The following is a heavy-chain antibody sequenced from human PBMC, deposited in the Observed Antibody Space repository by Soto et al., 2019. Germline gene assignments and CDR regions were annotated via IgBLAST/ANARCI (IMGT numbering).Heavy chain of an antibody. J-gene: IGHJ4*02. CDR2: INYRGST. CDR3: ARDAPGVAPY. CDR1: GGSIKSGDSY. D-gene: IGHD2-15*01. V-gene: IGHV4-31*03. Sequence: PSETLALTCTVSGGSIKSGDSYWNWIRQHPEKGLEWIGYINYRGSTFYNPSLKSRIIISVDTSKNQFSLSLSSVTAADTAVYYCARDAPGVAPYWGQGTLVTVPQ.